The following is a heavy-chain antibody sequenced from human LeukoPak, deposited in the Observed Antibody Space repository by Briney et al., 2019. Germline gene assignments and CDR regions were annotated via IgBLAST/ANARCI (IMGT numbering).Heavy chain of an antibody. Sequence: GGSLRLSCTASGFTFGGYAMSWVRQAPGKGLEWVGFIRSKAYGGTTEYAASVKGRFTISGDDSKGIAYLQMNSLNTEDTAIYYCTRDGPFGGNSYFDYWGQGTLVTVSS. CDR3: TRDGPFGGNSYFDY. D-gene: IGHD3-16*01. J-gene: IGHJ4*02. V-gene: IGHV3-49*04. CDR2: IRSKAYGGTT. CDR1: GFTFGGYA.